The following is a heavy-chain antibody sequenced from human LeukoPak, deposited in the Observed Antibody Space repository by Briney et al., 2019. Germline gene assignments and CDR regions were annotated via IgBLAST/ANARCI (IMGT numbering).Heavy chain of an antibody. CDR2: ISYDGSNK. J-gene: IGHJ6*02. Sequence: GGSLRLSCAASAFTVSSYGMHWVRQAPGKGLEWGAVISYDGSNKYYADSVKGRFTISRDNSKNTLYLQMNSLRAEDTAVYYCANDGIAAAAGGYYYGMDVWGQGTPVTVSS. CDR3: ANDGIAAAAGGYYYGMDV. V-gene: IGHV3-30*18. CDR1: AFTVSSYG. D-gene: IGHD6-13*01.